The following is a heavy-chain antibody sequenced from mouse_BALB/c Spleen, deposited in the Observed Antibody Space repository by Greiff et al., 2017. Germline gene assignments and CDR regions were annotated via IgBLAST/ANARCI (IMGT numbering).Heavy chain of an antibody. Sequence: DVHLVESGGGLVQPGGSRKLSCAASGFTFSSFGMHWVRQAPEKGLEWVAYISSGSSTIYYADTVKGRFTISRDNPKNTLFLQMTSLRSEDTAMYYCARGGARAFAYWGQGTLVTVSA. CDR1: GFTFSSFG. V-gene: IGHV5-17*02. CDR2: ISSGSSTI. CDR3: ARGGARAFAY. D-gene: IGHD3-1*01. J-gene: IGHJ3*01.